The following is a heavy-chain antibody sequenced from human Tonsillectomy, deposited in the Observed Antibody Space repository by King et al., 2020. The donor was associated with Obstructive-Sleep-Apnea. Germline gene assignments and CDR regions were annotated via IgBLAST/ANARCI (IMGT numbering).Heavy chain of an antibody. CDR2: MNPNSGTT. D-gene: IGHD6-13*01. V-gene: IGHV1-8*01. CDR1: GYSFINYD. J-gene: IGHJ5*02. Sequence: QLVQSGAEVKKPGASVKVSCKASGYSFINYDINWVRQATGQGLEWMGWMNPNSGTTGYAQRFQGRVTMTRNTSISTAYMELCSLRSEDTAVYYCARGLYSSSWHNWFDPWGQGTLVTVSS. CDR3: ARGLYSSSWHNWFDP.